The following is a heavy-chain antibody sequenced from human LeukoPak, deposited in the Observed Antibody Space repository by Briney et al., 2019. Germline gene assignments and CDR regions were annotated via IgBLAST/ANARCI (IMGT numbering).Heavy chain of an antibody. CDR2: ISYDGRYK. V-gene: IGHV3-30*04. D-gene: IGHD1-26*01. J-gene: IGHJ4*02. CDR3: VRDLLVGSPDLFDL. CDR1: GFAFSRYS. Sequence: GGSLRLSCAASGFAFSRYSMHWVRQAPGKGLEWVAGISYDGRYKGYLDSVKGRFTISRDDSKNILYLQMNSLRTEDAALYYCVRDLLVGSPDLFDLWGQGALVTVSS.